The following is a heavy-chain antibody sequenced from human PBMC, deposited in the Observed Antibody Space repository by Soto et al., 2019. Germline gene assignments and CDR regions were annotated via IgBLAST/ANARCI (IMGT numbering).Heavy chain of an antibody. Sequence: GGSLRLSCAASGFTFRRNDMNWVRQAPGKGLEWVSFIRSSGDYTSYADSVKGRFTISRDNANNSLYLQLNSLRAEDTAVYYCARISHFGSGTFPMTNYYYMDVWGKGTTVTVSS. D-gene: IGHD3-10*01. CDR2: IRSSGDYT. V-gene: IGHV3-21*01. CDR3: ARISHFGSGTFPMTNYYYMDV. J-gene: IGHJ6*03. CDR1: GFTFRRND.